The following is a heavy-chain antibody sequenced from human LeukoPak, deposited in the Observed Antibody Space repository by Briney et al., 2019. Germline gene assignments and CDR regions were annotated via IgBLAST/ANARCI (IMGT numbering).Heavy chain of an antibody. CDR2: IYYSGST. J-gene: IGHJ4*02. CDR3: ASRSSGYSSGWLVFDY. D-gene: IGHD6-19*01. Sequence: PSETLSLTCSVSGGSISNSGYYWGWIRQPPGKGLEWIGSIYYSGSTYYNPSLKSRVTISVDTSENQFSLKLSSVTAADTAVYYCASRSSGYSSGWLVFDYWGQGTLVTVSS. V-gene: IGHV4-39*01. CDR1: GGSISNSGYY.